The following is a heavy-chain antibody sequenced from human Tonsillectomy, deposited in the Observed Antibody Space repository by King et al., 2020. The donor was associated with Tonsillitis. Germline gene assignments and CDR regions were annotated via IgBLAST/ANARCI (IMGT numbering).Heavy chain of an antibody. Sequence: VQLVESGGGLVQPGGSLRLSCAASGFTFSNYWMSWVRQAPGKGLEWVANIKQDGSEKYYVDSVKGRFTISRDNAKNSLYLKMNSLRAEDTAVYYCARIKLLWWGNDAFDIWGQGTMVTVSS. CDR1: GFTFSNYW. V-gene: IGHV3-7*01. CDR3: ARIKLLWWGNDAFDI. CDR2: IKQDGSEK. J-gene: IGHJ3*02. D-gene: IGHD2-21*01.